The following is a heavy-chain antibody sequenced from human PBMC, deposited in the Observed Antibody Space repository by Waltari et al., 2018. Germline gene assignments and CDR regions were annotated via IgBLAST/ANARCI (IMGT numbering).Heavy chain of an antibody. Sequence: QLHLQASGPGLVKPSATLSLTCTVSGGSLTSSSYYWDWLRQSPGKGLEWIGHLYHIGTTFYNPSLKSRVTMSLDPSKNQFSLKLSSVTAADTAVYYCARAMRYYDILTGPSDALDIWGQGTMVTVSS. CDR1: GGSLTSSSYY. V-gene: IGHV4-39*07. D-gene: IGHD3-9*01. CDR2: LYHIGTT. J-gene: IGHJ3*02. CDR3: ARAMRYYDILTGPSDALDI.